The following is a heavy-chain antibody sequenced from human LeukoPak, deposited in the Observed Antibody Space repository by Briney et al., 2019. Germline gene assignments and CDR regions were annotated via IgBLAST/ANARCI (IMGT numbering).Heavy chain of an antibody. CDR2: ISSSSSTI. CDR1: GFTFSSYS. Sequence: PGGSLRLSRAASGFTFSSYSMNWVRQAPGKGLEWVSYISSSSSTIYYADSVKGRFTISRDNAKNSLYLQMNSLRAEDTAVYYCARDRSHYYDFWSGYYREFDYWGQGTLVTVSS. V-gene: IGHV3-48*01. D-gene: IGHD3-3*01. CDR3: ARDRSHYYDFWSGYYREFDY. J-gene: IGHJ4*02.